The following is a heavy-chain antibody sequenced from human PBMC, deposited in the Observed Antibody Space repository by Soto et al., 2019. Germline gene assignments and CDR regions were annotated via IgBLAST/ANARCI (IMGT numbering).Heavy chain of an antibody. Sequence: EVQVLATGGGLIQPGGSLRLSCAASGFTVNSNYMSWVRQAPGEGLQWVSITNTGGTTDYADSVTGRFTVSRDNSKNTLYLQMNSLRAEDTAVYYCAKGDGFILAVWGQGTTVSVSS. CDR1: GFTVNSNY. V-gene: IGHV3-53*02. D-gene: IGHD1-26*01. CDR2: TNTGGTT. J-gene: IGHJ6*02. CDR3: AKGDGFILAV.